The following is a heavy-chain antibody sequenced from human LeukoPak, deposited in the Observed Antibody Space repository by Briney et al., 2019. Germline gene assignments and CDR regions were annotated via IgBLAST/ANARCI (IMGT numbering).Heavy chain of an antibody. CDR2: IYPGDSGT. CDR3: ARLSGYCSSTSCYHDY. D-gene: IGHD2-2*01. Sequence: GESLKISCKGSGYSFTSYWIGWVRQMPGKGLEWMGIIYPGDSGTRYSPSFQGQVTISADKSISTAYLQWSSLKASDTAMYYCARLSGYCSSTSCYHDYWGQGTLVTVSS. CDR1: GYSFTSYW. J-gene: IGHJ4*02. V-gene: IGHV5-51*01.